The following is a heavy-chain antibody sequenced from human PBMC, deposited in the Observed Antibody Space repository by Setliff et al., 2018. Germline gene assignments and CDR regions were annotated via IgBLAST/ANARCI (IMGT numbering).Heavy chain of an antibody. V-gene: IGHV4-59*08. CDR1: GGSISGASIRSYY. D-gene: IGHD6-19*01. CDR2: VYYSGTT. J-gene: IGHJ6*03. Sequence: KPSETLSLTCTVSGGSISGASIRSYYWSWIRQPPGKGLEFIGYVYYSGTTNYDPSLKSRVTISVDASKNQLSLNLRSVTAADTAVYYCARAISGWYSAHYYYMDVWGKGTTVTVSS. CDR3: ARAISGWYSAHYYYMDV.